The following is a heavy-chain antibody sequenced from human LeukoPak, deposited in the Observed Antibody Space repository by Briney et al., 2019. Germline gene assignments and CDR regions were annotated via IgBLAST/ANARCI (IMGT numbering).Heavy chain of an antibody. CDR2: IYYSRST. V-gene: IGHV4-59*01. CDR3: ASARAAARPNYYYYGMDV. Sequence: SETLSLTCTVSGGSISSYYWSWIRQPPGKGLEWIGYIYYSRSTNYNPSLKSRVTISVDTSKNQFSLKLSSVTAADTAVYYCASARAAARPNYYYYGMDVWGQGTTVTVSS. D-gene: IGHD6-13*01. CDR1: GGSISSYY. J-gene: IGHJ6*02.